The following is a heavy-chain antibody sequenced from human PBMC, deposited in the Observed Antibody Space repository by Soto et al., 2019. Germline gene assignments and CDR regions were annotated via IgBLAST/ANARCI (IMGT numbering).Heavy chain of an antibody. CDR2: IIPMLGTP. J-gene: IGHJ5*02. Sequence: QVQLVQSGAEVKKPGSSVKVSCKASGGTFSSYAISWVRQGPGQGLEWMGGIIPMLGTPNYAQKRQGRVTIKGDRSTSTGYMRLRSLKTKNTPVYYRARNENPYYYDSSDISERDLFDRWGQVSVVTVSS. V-gene: IGHV1-69*06. D-gene: IGHD3-22*01. CDR1: GGTFSSYA. CDR3: ARNENPYYYDSSDISERDLFDR.